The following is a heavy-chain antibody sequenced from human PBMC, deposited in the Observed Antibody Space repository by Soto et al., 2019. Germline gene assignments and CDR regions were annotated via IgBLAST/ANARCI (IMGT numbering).Heavy chain of an antibody. J-gene: IGHJ4*02. V-gene: IGHV3-23*01. CDR3: AFQEPRWGTSDFDY. D-gene: IGHD3-16*01. Sequence: GGSLRLSCAASGFTFSSYAMSWVRQAPGKGLEWVAAISGGGANTYYADSVKGRFTISRDNSKNTLYLQMNSLRAEDTAVYYCAFQEPRWGTSDFDYCGQGTLVTVSS. CDR1: GFTFSSYA. CDR2: ISGGGANT.